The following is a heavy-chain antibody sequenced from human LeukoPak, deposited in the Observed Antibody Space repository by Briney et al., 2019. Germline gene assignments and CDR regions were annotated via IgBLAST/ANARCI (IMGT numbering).Heavy chain of an antibody. CDR2: IYPGDSDT. CDR3: ARYYDSSGYHRFDY. J-gene: IGHJ4*02. D-gene: IGHD3-22*01. Sequence: GEPLKISCQPSGSSFTTYRIGWVRQMHGKGLEWLGIIYPGDSDTRYSPSFQGRVTMSADKSISTAYLQWSSLKASDTAMYYCARYYDSSGYHRFDYWGQGTLVTVSS. V-gene: IGHV5-51*01. CDR1: GSSFTTYR.